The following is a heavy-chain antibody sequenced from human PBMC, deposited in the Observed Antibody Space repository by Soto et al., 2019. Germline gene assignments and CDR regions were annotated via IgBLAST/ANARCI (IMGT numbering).Heavy chain of an antibody. CDR1: GGTFSSYT. CDR3: AKTEVPAAISYYYYMDV. J-gene: IGHJ6*03. D-gene: IGHD2-2*01. Sequence: QVQLVQSGAEVQKPGSSVKVSCKASGGTFSSYTISWVRQAPGQGLEWMGRIIPILGIANYAQKFQGRVTITADKSTSTAYMELSSLRSEDTAVYYCAKTEVPAAISYYYYMDVWGKGTTVTVSS. V-gene: IGHV1-69*02. CDR2: IIPILGIA.